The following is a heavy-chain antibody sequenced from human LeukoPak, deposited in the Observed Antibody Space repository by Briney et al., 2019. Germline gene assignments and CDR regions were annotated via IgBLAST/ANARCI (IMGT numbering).Heavy chain of an antibody. V-gene: IGHV3-23*01. CDR3: AKDLLDIVVVVAATPVGGGFDY. Sequence: GGSLRLSCAASGFTFSSYAMSWVRQAPGKGLEWVSAISVSGGSTYYADSVKGRFTISRDNSKNTLYLQMNSLRTEDTAVYYCAKDLLDIVVVVAATPVGGGFDYWGQGTLVTVSS. J-gene: IGHJ4*02. CDR1: GFTFSSYA. CDR2: ISVSGGST. D-gene: IGHD2-15*01.